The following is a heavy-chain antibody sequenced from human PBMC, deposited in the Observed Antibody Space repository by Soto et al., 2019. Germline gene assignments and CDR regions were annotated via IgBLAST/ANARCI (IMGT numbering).Heavy chain of an antibody. J-gene: IGHJ5*02. Sequence: VASVKVSCKASGGTFSSYAISWVRQAPGQGLEWMGGIIPIFGTANYAQKFQGRVTITADESTSTAYMELSSLRSEDTAVYYCARDSGDGYKIIPWFDPWGQGTLVTVSS. CDR2: IIPIFGTA. CDR3: ARDSGDGYKIIPWFDP. V-gene: IGHV1-69*13. D-gene: IGHD3-10*01. CDR1: GGTFSSYA.